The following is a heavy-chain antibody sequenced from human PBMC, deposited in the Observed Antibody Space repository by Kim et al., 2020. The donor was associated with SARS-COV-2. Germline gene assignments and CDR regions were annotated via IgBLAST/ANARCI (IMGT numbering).Heavy chain of an antibody. CDR3: ARVVGSGYESYYFDY. Sequence: SETLSLTCTVSGGSISSYYWSWIRQPPGKGLEWIGFIYYSGSTNYNPSLKSRVPISVDTSKNQFSLKLSSVTAADTAVYYCARVVGSGYESYYFDYWGQGTLVTVSS. CDR1: GGSISSYY. D-gene: IGHD5-12*01. V-gene: IGHV4-59*01. J-gene: IGHJ4*02. CDR2: IYYSGST.